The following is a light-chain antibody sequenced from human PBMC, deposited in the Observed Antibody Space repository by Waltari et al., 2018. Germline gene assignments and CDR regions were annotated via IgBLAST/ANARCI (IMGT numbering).Light chain of an antibody. CDR2: DTS. CDR3: HQSDDWPPYS. Sequence: EIVLTQSPGTLSLSPGERATLSCRASQSVSSYLAWYQQNPGQAPRLLIYDTSNRATGIPARFSGSGSGTDFTLTISSLQSEDFAIYYCHQSDDWPPYSFGQGTKLEIK. J-gene: IGKJ2*03. CDR1: QSVSSY. V-gene: IGKV3-11*01.